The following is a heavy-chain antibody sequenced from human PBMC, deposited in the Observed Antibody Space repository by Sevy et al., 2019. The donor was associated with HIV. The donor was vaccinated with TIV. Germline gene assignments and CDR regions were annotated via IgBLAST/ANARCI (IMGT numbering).Heavy chain of an antibody. Sequence: SETLSLTCTVSGGSISNYYWNWIRQPSGKGLEWIGYIYYSGGTNYNPSLRSRVTMSADTSKNQFSLKLSFVTAADTAMYYCARGNSGSYGWFDPWGQGTLVTVSS. D-gene: IGHD1-26*01. V-gene: IGHV4-59*01. CDR3: ARGNSGSYGWFDP. CDR2: IYYSGGT. CDR1: GGSISNYY. J-gene: IGHJ5*02.